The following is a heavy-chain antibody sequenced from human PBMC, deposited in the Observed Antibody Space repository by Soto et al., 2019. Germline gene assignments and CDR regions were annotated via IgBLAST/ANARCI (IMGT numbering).Heavy chain of an antibody. Sequence: SETLSLTCAVSGYSISSGYYWGWIRQPPGKGLEWIGSIYHSGSAYYNPSLKSRVTISVDTSKNQFSLKLSSVTAADTAVYYCARIVVPAADPWGQGTLVTVSS. V-gene: IGHV4-38-2*01. CDR1: GYSISSGYY. J-gene: IGHJ5*02. D-gene: IGHD2-2*01. CDR3: ARIVVPAADP. CDR2: IYHSGSA.